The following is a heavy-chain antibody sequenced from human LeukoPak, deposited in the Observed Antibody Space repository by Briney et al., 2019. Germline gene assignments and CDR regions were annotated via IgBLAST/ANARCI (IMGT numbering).Heavy chain of an antibody. CDR3: AKEHQHYNWFDP. Sequence: SETLSLTCAVSGGSISSGGYSWSWIRQPPGKGLEWIGYIYHSGSTYYNPSLKSRVTMSVDTSKNQFSLKLSSVTAADTAVYYCAKEHQHYNWFDPWGQGTLVTVSS. V-gene: IGHV4-30-2*01. D-gene: IGHD2-2*01. CDR1: GGSISSGGYS. J-gene: IGHJ5*02. CDR2: IYHSGST.